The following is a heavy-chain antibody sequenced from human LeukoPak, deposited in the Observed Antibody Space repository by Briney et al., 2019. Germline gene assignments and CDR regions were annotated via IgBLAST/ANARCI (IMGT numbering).Heavy chain of an antibody. CDR3: AREYSRGWYGSYYFDY. Sequence: ASVKVSCKPSRYTFTRYYMLGVRQAPGHGLEWMGWINPNSGGTNYAQKSQGRVTMTRDTSISTAYMELSRLRSDDTAVYYCAREYSRGWYGSYYFDYWGQGTLVTVSS. V-gene: IGHV1-2*02. D-gene: IGHD6-19*01. CDR1: RYTFTRYY. J-gene: IGHJ4*02. CDR2: INPNSGGT.